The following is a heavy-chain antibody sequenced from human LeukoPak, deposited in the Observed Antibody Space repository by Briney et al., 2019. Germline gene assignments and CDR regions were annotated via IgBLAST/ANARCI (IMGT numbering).Heavy chain of an antibody. CDR1: GGSFSGYY. V-gene: IGHV4-59*10. Sequence: SETLSLTCAVYGGSFSGYYWSWIRQPAGKGLEWIGRIYTSGSTNYNPSLKSRVTMSVDTSKNQFSLKLSSVTAADTAVYYCARLGSSSWYGYFDYWGQGTLVTVSS. D-gene: IGHD6-13*01. CDR3: ARLGSSSWYGYFDY. J-gene: IGHJ4*02. CDR2: IYTSGST.